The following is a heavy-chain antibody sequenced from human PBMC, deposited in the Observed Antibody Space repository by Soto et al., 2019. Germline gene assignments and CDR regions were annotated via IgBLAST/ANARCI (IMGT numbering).Heavy chain of an antibody. Sequence: GSLRLSCAASGFTFGDHAMSWVRQAPGKGLEWVSVISVSGGITYYEDSVKSRFTISRDNAKNTLYLQMNPLRAEATAVYYCAKGVLIMVRKVINPPQYYYGMDVWGQGTTVTVSS. CDR2: ISVSGGIT. CDR3: AKGVLIMVRKVINPPQYYYGMDV. J-gene: IGHJ6*02. V-gene: IGHV3-23*01. CDR1: GFTFGDHA. D-gene: IGHD3-10*01.